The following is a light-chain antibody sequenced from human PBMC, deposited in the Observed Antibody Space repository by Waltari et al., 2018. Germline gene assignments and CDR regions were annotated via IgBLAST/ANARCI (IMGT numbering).Light chain of an antibody. V-gene: IGLV2-8*01. J-gene: IGLJ3*02. Sequence: QPALTQPPSASGSPGQSVTMSCTGTSGDVGGYHFVSWYQQHPGKAPKLLLYDVDKRPSGVPDRFSGSKSGNTASLTISALQADDEASYHCSSYAGRSTLVFGGGTMLTVL. CDR1: SGDVGGYHF. CDR3: SSYAGRSTLV. CDR2: DVD.